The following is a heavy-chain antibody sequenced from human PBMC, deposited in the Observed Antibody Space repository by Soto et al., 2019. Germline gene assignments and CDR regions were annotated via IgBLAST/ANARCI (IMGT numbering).Heavy chain of an antibody. D-gene: IGHD2-8*01. Sequence: QVQLVQSGAEVKKPGASVKVSCKASGYTFINYDINWVRQATGQGLEWVGWMNPDSGNTGYAQNFQGRVTMTGNTSISSVYMELSSLTSEDTAVYYCARRRGSNGWFDFWGQGTLVTVSS. CDR3: ARRRGSNGWFDF. V-gene: IGHV1-8*01. J-gene: IGHJ5*01. CDR1: GYTFINYD. CDR2: MNPDSGNT.